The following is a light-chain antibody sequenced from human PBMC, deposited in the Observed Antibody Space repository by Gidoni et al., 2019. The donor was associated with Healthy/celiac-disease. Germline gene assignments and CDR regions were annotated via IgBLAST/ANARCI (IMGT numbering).Light chain of an antibody. CDR2: SAS. J-gene: IGKJ1*01. CDR3: LQYYNYPRT. Sequence: ASQMTQSPSSLSASVGDRVTITCRASQGIRNDLTWYQHKPGKAPKLLIYSASSLKSGVPSRFSGSGSGTAFTLTISSLQPQDFATYYCLQYYNYPRTFGPGTKVEIK. V-gene: IGKV1-6*01. CDR1: QGIRND.